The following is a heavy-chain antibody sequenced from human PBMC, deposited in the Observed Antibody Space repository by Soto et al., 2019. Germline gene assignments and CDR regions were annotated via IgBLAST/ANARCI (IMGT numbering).Heavy chain of an antibody. J-gene: IGHJ4*02. Sequence: TSETLSLTCSVSGGSIGTGGFYWSWVRQLPGKGLQWIGYIYYTGAVYYNPALKSRVIISLDTSQNQFSLRLTSLTAADTAVYYCASGTFTTISFDFWGQGRLVTVSS. V-gene: IGHV4-31*03. D-gene: IGHD3-22*01. CDR2: IYYTGAV. CDR3: ASGTFTTISFDF. CDR1: GGSIGTGGFY.